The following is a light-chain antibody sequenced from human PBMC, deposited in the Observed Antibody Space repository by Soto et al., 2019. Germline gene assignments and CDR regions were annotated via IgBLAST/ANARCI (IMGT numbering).Light chain of an antibody. CDR3: CSYAGSSTSYF. CDR1: SSDVGSYNL. Sequence: QSVLTQPASVSGSPGQSIIISCTGTSSDVGSYNLVSWYQQHPGKAPKLMIYEVSKRPSGVSNRFSGSKSGNTASLTISGLQAEDEADYYCCSYAGSSTSYFFGTGTKVTVL. J-gene: IGLJ1*01. V-gene: IGLV2-23*02. CDR2: EVS.